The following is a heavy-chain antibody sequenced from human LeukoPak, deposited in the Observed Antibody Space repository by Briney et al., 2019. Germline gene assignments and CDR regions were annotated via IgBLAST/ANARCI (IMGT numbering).Heavy chain of an antibody. CDR3: ARGWKLYDSSGYPFDY. D-gene: IGHD3-22*01. CDR1: GYTFTSYD. Sequence: ASVKVSCKASGYTFTSYDIKWVRQAPGHGLEWMGWMNPNSGNTGYAQKFQGRVTITRNTSISTAYMEVSSLRSEDTGVYYCARGWKLYDSSGYPFDYWGRGTLVTVSS. J-gene: IGHJ4*02. V-gene: IGHV1-8*03. CDR2: MNPNSGNT.